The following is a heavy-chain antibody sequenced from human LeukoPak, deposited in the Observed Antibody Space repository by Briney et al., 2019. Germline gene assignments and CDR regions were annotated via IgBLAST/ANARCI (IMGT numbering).Heavy chain of an antibody. D-gene: IGHD5-18*01. CDR1: GGSITSYY. CDR3: ARHGTVMAPRRH. V-gene: IGHV4-59*08. Sequence: SETLSLTCTVSGGSITSYYWSWIRQPPGKGLEWIGYIYYSGSTNYNPSLKSRVTMSADTSKNHISLNLTSVTAADTAMYFCARHGTVMAPRRHWGQGTLVTVSS. CDR2: IYYSGST. J-gene: IGHJ4*02.